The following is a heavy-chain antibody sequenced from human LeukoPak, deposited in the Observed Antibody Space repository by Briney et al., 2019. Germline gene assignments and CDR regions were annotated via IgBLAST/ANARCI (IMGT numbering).Heavy chain of an antibody. CDR1: SGSISSGGYY. CDR2: IYYSGST. J-gene: IGHJ2*01. V-gene: IGHV4-31*03. CDR3: ARARYFDL. Sequence: SQTLSLTCTVSSGSISSGGYYCSWIRQHPGKGLEWIGYIYYSGSTYYNPSLKSRVTISVDTSKNQFSLKLSSVTAGDTAVYYCARARYFDLWGRGTLVTVSS.